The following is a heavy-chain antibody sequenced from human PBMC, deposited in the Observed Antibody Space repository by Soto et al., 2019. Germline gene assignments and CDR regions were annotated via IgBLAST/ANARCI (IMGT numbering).Heavy chain of an antibody. J-gene: IGHJ4*02. CDR1: GGSISSGGYS. CDR3: ARLGGYYQAFDQ. CDR2: IYYSGST. Sequence: SETLSLTCAVSGGSISSGGYSWTWIRQPPGKGLEWVGYIYYSGSTTYSPSLKSRVTISVDTSKNQFSLKLDSVTAADTAVYYCARLGGYYQAFDQWGQGSLVTVSS. D-gene: IGHD3-22*01. V-gene: IGHV4-61*08.